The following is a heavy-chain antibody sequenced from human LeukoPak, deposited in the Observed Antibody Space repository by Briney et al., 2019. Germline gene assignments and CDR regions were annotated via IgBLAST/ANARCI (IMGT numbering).Heavy chain of an antibody. CDR3: ARDLHGGYSSDY. J-gene: IGHJ4*02. D-gene: IGHD3-22*01. CDR2: IGYEGLHK. Sequence: PGGSLRLSCAASGFTFNSYAMTWVRQAPGKGLEWVAFIGYEGLHKYYADSVKGRFTISKDNSKATLYLQMNSLRPEDTAVYYCARDLHGGYSSDYWGQGTLVTVSS. CDR1: GFTFNSYA. V-gene: IGHV3-30*02.